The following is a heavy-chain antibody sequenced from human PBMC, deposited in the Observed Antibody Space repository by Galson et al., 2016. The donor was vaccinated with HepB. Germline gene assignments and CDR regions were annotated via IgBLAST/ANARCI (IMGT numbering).Heavy chain of an antibody. CDR1: GFTFSLSG. V-gene: IGHV3-48*02. Sequence: SLRLSCAASGFTFSLSGMHWVRQAPGKGLEWLSHISGGSSTIYYADSVKGRFTVSRDNAKNSLYLQMNSLRDDDTAVYYCAKPFLSSGLYYFDYWGRGTLVTVSS. CDR2: ISGGSSTI. CDR3: AKPFLSSGLYYFDY. J-gene: IGHJ4*01. D-gene: IGHD6-19*01.